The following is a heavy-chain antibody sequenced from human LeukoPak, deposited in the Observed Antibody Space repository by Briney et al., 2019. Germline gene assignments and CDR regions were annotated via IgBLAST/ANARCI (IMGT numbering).Heavy chain of an antibody. V-gene: IGHV1-69*13. CDR3: AREGGNGYNYYFDY. J-gene: IGHJ4*02. Sequence: SVKVSCKASGYTFTVYYIHWVRQAPGQGLEWMGGIIPIFGTANYAQKFQGRVTITADESTGTAYMELSSLRPEDTAVYYCAREGGNGYNYYFDYWGQGTLVTVSS. CDR2: IIPIFGTA. D-gene: IGHD5-24*01. CDR1: GYTFTVYY.